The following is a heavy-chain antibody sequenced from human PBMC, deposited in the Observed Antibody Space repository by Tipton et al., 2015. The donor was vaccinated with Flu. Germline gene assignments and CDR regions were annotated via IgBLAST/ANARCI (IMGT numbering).Heavy chain of an antibody. J-gene: IGHJ4*02. Sequence: SLRLSCAASGFTFSSYWMSWVRQAPGKGLGWVANIQEDGSEKNYVDSMKGRLTISRDNAKNSVYLQMNSLRAEDTAVYYCARDKGYSSFDYWGQGTLVTVSS. CDR3: ARDKGYSSFDY. D-gene: IGHD4-11*01. V-gene: IGHV3-7*01. CDR2: IQEDGSEK. CDR1: GFTFSSYW.